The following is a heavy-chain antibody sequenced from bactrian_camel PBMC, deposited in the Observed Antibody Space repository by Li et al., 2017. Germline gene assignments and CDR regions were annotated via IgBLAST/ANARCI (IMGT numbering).Heavy chain of an antibody. CDR1: GYTLPMN. Sequence: HVQLVESGGDSVQAGESLRLSCVASGYTLPMNMGWFRRLPGQEREGVAAIAGDGRTDYADSVKGRFTISRDNAKSTVDLQMNNLKPEDTARYYCAKGAFGHADGTGHATRGQGTQVTVS. J-gene: IGHJ4*01. D-gene: IGHD5*01. CDR2: IAGDGRT. V-gene: IGHV3S53*01.